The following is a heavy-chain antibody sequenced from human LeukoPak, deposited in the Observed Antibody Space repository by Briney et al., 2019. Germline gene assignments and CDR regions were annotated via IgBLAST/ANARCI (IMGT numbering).Heavy chain of an antibody. D-gene: IGHD1-26*01. Sequence: PSETLSLTCTVSGGSISSYYWSWIRQPPGKGLEWIGYIYYSGSTNYNPSLKGRVTISVDTSKNQFSLKLSSVTAADTAVYYCAREGGSYYYFDYWGQGTLVTVSS. CDR3: AREGGSYYYFDY. J-gene: IGHJ4*02. V-gene: IGHV4-59*01. CDR1: GGSISSYY. CDR2: IYYSGST.